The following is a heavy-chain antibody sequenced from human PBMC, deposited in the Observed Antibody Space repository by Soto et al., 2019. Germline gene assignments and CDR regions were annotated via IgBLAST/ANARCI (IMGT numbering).Heavy chain of an antibody. D-gene: IGHD3-10*01. J-gene: IGHJ4*02. Sequence: ASVKVSCKASGYTFTGYYMHWVRQAPGQGLEWMGWINAGNGNTKYSQKFQGRVTITRDTSASTAYMELSSLRSEDTAVYYCAHRRIEYYAFDHWGQGTLVTV. CDR1: GYTFTGYY. CDR2: INAGNGNT. CDR3: AHRRIEYYAFDH. V-gene: IGHV1-3*01.